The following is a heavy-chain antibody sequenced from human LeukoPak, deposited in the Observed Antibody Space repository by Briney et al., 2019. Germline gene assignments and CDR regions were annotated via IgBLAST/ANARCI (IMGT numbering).Heavy chain of an antibody. CDR1: GFTFSTYS. Sequence: GGSLRLSCAASGFTFSTYSMNWVRQAPGKGLEWVSYISSDTTTIHYAEAAKGRVTTSRDNAKNSLYLQMNSLRAEDTAVYYCARGAASGTSRFDYWGQGTLVTVSS. CDR3: ARGAASGTSRFDY. J-gene: IGHJ4*02. CDR2: ISSDTTTI. D-gene: IGHD6-13*01. V-gene: IGHV3-48*01.